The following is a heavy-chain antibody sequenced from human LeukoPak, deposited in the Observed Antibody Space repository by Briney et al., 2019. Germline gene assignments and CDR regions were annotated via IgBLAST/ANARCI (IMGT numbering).Heavy chain of an antibody. CDR3: ARDSISLGQAFDF. CDR1: GFKFSSYS. J-gene: IGHJ3*01. D-gene: IGHD3-3*02. Sequence: GSLRLSCAASGFKFSSYSMKWVRQAPGKGLEWVSFISSSSSYIYYADSLKGRFTISRDNAKNSLHLQMNSLRAEDTAVYYCARDSISLGQAFDFWGQGTMVTVSS. V-gene: IGHV3-21*01. CDR2: ISSSSSYI.